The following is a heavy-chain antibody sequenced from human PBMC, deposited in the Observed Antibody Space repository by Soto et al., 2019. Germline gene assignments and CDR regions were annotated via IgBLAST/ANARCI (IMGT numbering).Heavy chain of an antibody. J-gene: IGHJ6*02. V-gene: IGHV4-59*01. D-gene: IGHD3-10*01. CDR2: IYYSGST. Sequence: QVQLQESGPGLVKPSETLSLTCTVSGGSISSYYWSWIRQPPGKGLEWIGYIYYSGSTNYNPSLKSRVTISVDTSKDQFSLKLSCVTAADTAVYYCARDWYGSGGYYGMDVWGQGTTVTVSS. CDR1: GGSISSYY. CDR3: ARDWYGSGGYYGMDV.